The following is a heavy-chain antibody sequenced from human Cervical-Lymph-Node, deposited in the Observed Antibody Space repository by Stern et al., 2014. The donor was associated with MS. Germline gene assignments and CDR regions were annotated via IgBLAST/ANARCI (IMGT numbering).Heavy chain of an antibody. V-gene: IGHV3-21*01. J-gene: IGHJ6*02. CDR2: ISTRSTNI. D-gene: IGHD6-13*01. Sequence: EVQLVESGGGLVKPGGSLRLSCTASGFTLINNAMNWVRQAPGKGLEWVSSISTRSTNIYYADSVKGRFTISRDNAKNSLYLEMNSLRAEDTAVYYCARIEAAVLYGMDVWGQGTTVTVSS. CDR1: GFTLINNA. CDR3: ARIEAAVLYGMDV.